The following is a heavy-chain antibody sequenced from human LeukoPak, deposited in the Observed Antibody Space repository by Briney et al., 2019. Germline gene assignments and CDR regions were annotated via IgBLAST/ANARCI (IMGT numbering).Heavy chain of an antibody. J-gene: IGHJ6*02. CDR2: IHPGDSDT. Sequence: GDSLKISCRCSGYSFTNYWIGWVRQMPGKGLEWMGIIHPGDSDTRYSPSFQGQVNISVDKSISTAYLQWSSLKASDTAMYYCARLNRDSAPGVWGQGTTVIVSS. V-gene: IGHV5-51*01. CDR3: ARLNRDSAPGV. D-gene: IGHD2-21*02. CDR1: GYSFTNYW.